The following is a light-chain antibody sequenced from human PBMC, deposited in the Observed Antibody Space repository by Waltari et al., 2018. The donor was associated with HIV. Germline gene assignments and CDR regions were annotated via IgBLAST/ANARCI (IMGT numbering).Light chain of an antibody. CDR2: DVD. CDR3: ASFTGDNTVM. V-gene: IGLV2-14*03. J-gene: IGLJ3*02. Sequence: SAVTQPASVSGLPGQSTTISCTGGDSAFGLYNFVYWYQQHSGKPPKLILYDVDSRASGVSDRFSGSMSGNTASLTISGLRAEDEAHYYCASFTGDNTVMFGGGTEVTVL. CDR1: DSAFGLYNF.